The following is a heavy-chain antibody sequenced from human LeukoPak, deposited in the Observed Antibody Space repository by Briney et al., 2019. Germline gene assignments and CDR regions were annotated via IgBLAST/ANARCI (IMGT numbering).Heavy chain of an antibody. CDR1: GFTFSSYG. Sequence: PGRSLRLSCAASGFTFSSYGMHWVRQAPGKGLEWVAVISYDGSNKYYADSVKGRFTISRDNSKNTLYLQMNSLRAEDTAVYYCAKEGYSSSWYGPSQTKGVHPSDYWGQGTLVTVPS. J-gene: IGHJ4*02. CDR2: ISYDGSNK. V-gene: IGHV3-30*18. D-gene: IGHD6-13*01. CDR3: AKEGYSSSWYGPSQTKGVHPSDY.